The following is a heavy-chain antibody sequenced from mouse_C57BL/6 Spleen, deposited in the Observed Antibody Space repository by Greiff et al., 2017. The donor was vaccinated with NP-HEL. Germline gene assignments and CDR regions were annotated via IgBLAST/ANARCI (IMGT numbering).Heavy chain of an antibody. J-gene: IGHJ4*01. V-gene: IGHV1-15*01. CDR1: GYTFTDYE. D-gene: IGHD2-3*01. Sequence: QVQLQQSGAELVRPGASVTLSCKASGYTFTDYEMHWVKQTPVHGLEWIGAIDPETGGTAYNQKFKGKAILTADKSSSTAYMELRSLTSEDSAVYYCTRSGGYYDYYAMDYWGQGTSVTVSS. CDR3: TRSGGYYDYYAMDY. CDR2: IDPETGGT.